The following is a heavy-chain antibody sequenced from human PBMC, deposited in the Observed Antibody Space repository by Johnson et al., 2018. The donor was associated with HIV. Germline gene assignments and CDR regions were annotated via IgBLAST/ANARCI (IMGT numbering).Heavy chain of an antibody. Sequence: VQLVESGGGLIQPGGSLRLSCAASGFTVSSKYMSWVRQAPGKGLEWVSLIYTDGRAYYADSVKGRFTISRDNSKNTVYLQMKSLRADDTAVYYCARLTTSSRQESTMTVVGVAACDLWGQGTMVTVSS. V-gene: IGHV3-53*01. J-gene: IGHJ3*01. D-gene: IGHD3-22*01. CDR2: IYTDGRA. CDR3: ARLTTSSRQESTMTVVGVAACDL. CDR1: GFTVSSKY.